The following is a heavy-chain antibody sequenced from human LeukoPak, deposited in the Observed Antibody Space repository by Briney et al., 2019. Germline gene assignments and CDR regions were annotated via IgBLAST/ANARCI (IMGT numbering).Heavy chain of an antibody. CDR1: GYTFTGYY. V-gene: IGHV1-46*01. J-gene: IGHJ4*02. CDR3: AKDRPAEHFDY. Sequence: ASVKVSCKASGYTFTGYYMHWVRQAPGQGLEWMGIINPNSGSTTYAQKFQGRVTMTRDTSTSTVYMELSSLRSEDTAVNYCAKDRPAEHFDYWGQGTLVTVSS. D-gene: IGHD1-14*01. CDR2: INPNSGST.